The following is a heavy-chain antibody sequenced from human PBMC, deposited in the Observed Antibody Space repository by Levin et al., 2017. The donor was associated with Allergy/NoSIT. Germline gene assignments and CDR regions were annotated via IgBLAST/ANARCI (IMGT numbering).Heavy chain of an antibody. J-gene: IGHJ4*02. CDR3: ARDSSGWQPDY. CDR1: GDSISNYY. V-gene: IGHV4-59*01. CDR2: IYYSGST. Sequence: SETLSLTCTVSGDSISNYYWSWIRQPPGKGLEWIGYIYYSGSTNYNPSLKSRVTISVDTSKNQFSLKLSSVTAADTAVYYCARDSSGWQPDYWGQGTLVTVSS. D-gene: IGHD6-19*01.